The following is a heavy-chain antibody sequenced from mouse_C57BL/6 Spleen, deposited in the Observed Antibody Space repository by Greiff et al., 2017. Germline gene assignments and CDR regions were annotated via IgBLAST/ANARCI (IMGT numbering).Heavy chain of an antibody. CDR3: VRGSNYDFDY. CDR1: GFTFNTYA. Sequence: EVQVVESGGGLVQPKGSLKLSCAASGFTFNTYAMHWVRQGPGQGLEWVGRIRSKSSNNATYYADSVKDRFTISRDGSKSMLYLQMNNLKTEDTAMYCCVRGSNYDFDYWGQGTTLTVSS. J-gene: IGHJ2*01. V-gene: IGHV10-3*01. D-gene: IGHD2-5*01. CDR2: IRSKSSNNAT.